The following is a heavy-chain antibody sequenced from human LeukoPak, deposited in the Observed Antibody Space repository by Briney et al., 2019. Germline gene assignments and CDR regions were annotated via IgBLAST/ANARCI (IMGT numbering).Heavy chain of an antibody. CDR3: ARHSGSTGFFDF. J-gene: IGHJ4*02. D-gene: IGHD1-26*01. Sequence: PSETLSLTCSVSAGSIASSTHLWGWIRQTPGEGLEWFGSVFFQNTYYNPPLQSRVSISVDTSKSQFSQDLRSVTGADTALYYCARHSGSTGFFDFWGRGIVVTVSS. CDR2: VFFQNT. V-gene: IGHV4-39*01. CDR1: AGSIASSTHL.